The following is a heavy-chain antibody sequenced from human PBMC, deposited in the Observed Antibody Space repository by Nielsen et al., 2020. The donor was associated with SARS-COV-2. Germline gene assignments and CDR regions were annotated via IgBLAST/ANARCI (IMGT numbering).Heavy chain of an antibody. CDR3: ARDNAASFDT. J-gene: IGHJ5*02. Sequence: GESLLIYCAASGFNISTYGFHWVRQAPGKALEWVAVIWYDGGNKYYADSVQGRFTISRDDSKSTLYLQMDGLRAEDTAVYYCARDNAASFDTWGQGNLVTVSS. CDR2: IWYDGGNK. V-gene: IGHV3-33*08. CDR1: GFNISTYG. D-gene: IGHD6-13*01.